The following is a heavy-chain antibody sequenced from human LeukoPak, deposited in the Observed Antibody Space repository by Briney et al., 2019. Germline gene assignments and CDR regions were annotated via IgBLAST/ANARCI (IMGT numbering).Heavy chain of an antibody. CDR3: ARLGLETYSNSGYYYFDY. Sequence: GESLKISCKASGYSFTNYWIGWGRQMPGKGLEWMGTIYPGDSDTRYSPSFQGQVTISTDKAISTAYLQWSSLKASDTAMYYCARLGLETYSNSGYYYFDYWGQGALVTVAS. J-gene: IGHJ4*02. CDR2: IYPGDSDT. D-gene: IGHD3-22*01. CDR1: GYSFTNYW. V-gene: IGHV5-51*01.